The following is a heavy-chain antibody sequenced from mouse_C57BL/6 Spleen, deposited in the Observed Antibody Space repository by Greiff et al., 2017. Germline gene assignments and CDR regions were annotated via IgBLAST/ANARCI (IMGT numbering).Heavy chain of an antibody. D-gene: IGHD3-2*02. J-gene: IGHJ2*01. CDR3: ARAGIDY. CDR2: FHPYNDAP. V-gene: IGHV1-47*01. CDR1: GYTFTTYS. Sequence: QVQLQQSGAELVKPGASVKMSCKASGYTFTTYSIEWLKQTHGKSLEWIGNFHPYNDAPKYKEKFKGNATLTVEQASSTVDLELRRLTSDDSACYYCARAGIDYWGQGTTLTVSS.